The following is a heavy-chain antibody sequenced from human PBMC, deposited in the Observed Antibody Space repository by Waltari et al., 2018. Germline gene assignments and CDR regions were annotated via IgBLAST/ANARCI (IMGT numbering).Heavy chain of an antibody. CDR1: GGYFRGYS. CDR3: ARPGAFVASRGNRFDY. V-gene: IGHV4-34*01. Sequence: QVQLQQWGAGLLKPSETLSLTCAVYGGYFRGYSRSWIRQPPGKGLEWIGEINHSGSTSYNPSLKSRVIISVDTSKNQFSLKLSSVTAADTAVYFCARPGAFVASRGNRFDYWGQGTLVTVSS. CDR2: INHSGST. D-gene: IGHD1-1*01. J-gene: IGHJ4*02.